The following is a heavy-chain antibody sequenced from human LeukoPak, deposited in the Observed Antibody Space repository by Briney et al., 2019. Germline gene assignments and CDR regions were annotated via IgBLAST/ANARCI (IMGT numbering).Heavy chain of an antibody. Sequence: PGRSLRLSCAASGFTFDDYAMHWVRQAPGKGLEWVSGISWNSGSIGYADSVKGRFTISRDNAKNSLYLQMNSLRAEDTALYYCASIAAAGTVDHWGQGTLVTVSS. CDR2: ISWNSGSI. V-gene: IGHV3-9*01. CDR1: GFTFDDYA. D-gene: IGHD6-13*01. CDR3: ASIAAAGTVDH. J-gene: IGHJ4*02.